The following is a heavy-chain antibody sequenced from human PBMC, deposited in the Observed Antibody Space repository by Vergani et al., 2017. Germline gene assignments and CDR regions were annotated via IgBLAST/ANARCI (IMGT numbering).Heavy chain of an antibody. J-gene: IGHJ3*02. D-gene: IGHD3-3*01. CDR1: GHTFTSFG. Sequence: QVQLVQSGAEVKRPGASVKVSCKASGHTFTSFGFTWLRQAPGQGLEWMGRISTYNGATNYPQKFQGRVTVTTDTSTTTAYMELRSLRSDDTAMYYCARDLYDFWSGYSGRGRDAFDIWGQGTMVTVSS. CDR2: ISTYNGAT. CDR3: ARDLYDFWSGYSGRGRDAFDI. V-gene: IGHV1-18*01.